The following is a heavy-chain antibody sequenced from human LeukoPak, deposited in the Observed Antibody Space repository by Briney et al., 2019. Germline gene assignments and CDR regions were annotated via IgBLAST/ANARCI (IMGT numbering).Heavy chain of an antibody. J-gene: IGHJ4*02. CDR3: AREDYYDSGSNDY. CDR2: MNPHNGIT. CDR1: GYTFTSYD. D-gene: IGHD3-22*01. V-gene: IGHV1-8*01. Sequence: ASVKVSCKASGYTFTSYDINWVRQATGQGLEWMGWMNPHNGITAYAQKFQGRVTISRNTSISTAYIELSSLRSEDTAVYYCAREDYYDSGSNDYWGQGTLVTVSS.